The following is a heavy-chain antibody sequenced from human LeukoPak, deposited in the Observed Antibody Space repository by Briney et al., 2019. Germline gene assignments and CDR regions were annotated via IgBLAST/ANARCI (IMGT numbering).Heavy chain of an antibody. D-gene: IGHD2-15*01. CDR3: ARSSRCSGGSCYWGSPYYYYGMDV. Sequence: AASVKVSCKASGGTFSSYAISWVRQAPGQGLEWMGGIIPIFGTANYAQKFQGRVTITADESTSTAYMELSSLKSEDTAVYYCARSSRCSGGSCYWGSPYYYYGMDVWGQGTTVTVSS. CDR2: IIPIFGTA. J-gene: IGHJ6*02. V-gene: IGHV1-69*13. CDR1: GGTFSSYA.